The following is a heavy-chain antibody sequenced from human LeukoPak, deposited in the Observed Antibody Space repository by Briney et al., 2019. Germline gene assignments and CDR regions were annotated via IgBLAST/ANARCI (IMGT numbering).Heavy chain of an antibody. Sequence: PSETLSLTCTVSGGSISSYYWSWIRQPPGKGLEWIGYIYYSGSTNYNPSLKSRVTISVDTSKNQFSLKLSSVTAADTAVYYCARDAGYYDSSYAFDIWGQGTMVTVSS. D-gene: IGHD3-22*01. CDR1: GGSISSYY. CDR2: IYYSGST. CDR3: ARDAGYYDSSYAFDI. V-gene: IGHV4-59*01. J-gene: IGHJ3*02.